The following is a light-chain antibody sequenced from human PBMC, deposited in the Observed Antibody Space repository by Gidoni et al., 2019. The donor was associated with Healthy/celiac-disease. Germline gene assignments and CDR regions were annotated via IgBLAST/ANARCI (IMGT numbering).Light chain of an antibody. CDR3: LLSYSGARSRV. J-gene: IGLJ2*01. Sequence: QAVVTQEPSLPVSPGGPVTLTCGSSTGAVPSGHYPYWFQQKPGQAPRTLIYDTSNKQSWTPARFSGSLLGGKAALTLSGAQHEDEAEYYCLLSYSGARSRVFGGGTKLTXL. V-gene: IGLV7-46*01. CDR1: TGAVPSGHY. CDR2: DTS.